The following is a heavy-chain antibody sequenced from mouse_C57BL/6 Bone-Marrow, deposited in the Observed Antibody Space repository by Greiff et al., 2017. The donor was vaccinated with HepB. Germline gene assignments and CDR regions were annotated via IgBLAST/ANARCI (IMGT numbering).Heavy chain of an antibody. CDR3: TRLYYYGTDY. CDR2: IDPETGGT. Sequence: VQLQQSGAELVRPGASVTLSCKASGYTFTDYEMHWVKQTPVHGLEWIGAIDPETGGTAYNQKFKGKAILTADKSSSTAYMELRSLTSEDSAVYYCTRLYYYGTDYWGQGTTLTVSS. CDR1: GYTFTDYE. J-gene: IGHJ2*01. V-gene: IGHV1-15*01. D-gene: IGHD1-1*01.